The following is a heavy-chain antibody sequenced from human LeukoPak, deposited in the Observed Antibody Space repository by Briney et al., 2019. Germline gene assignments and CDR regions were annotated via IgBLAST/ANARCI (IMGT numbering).Heavy chain of an antibody. D-gene: IGHD5-18*01. Sequence: SETLSLTCTVSGYSISSGYYWGWIRQPPGKGLEWIGSIYHSGSTYYNPSLKSRVTISVDTSKNQFSLKLSSVTAADTAVYYCARQRVRSYGYSVYYFDYWGQGTLVTVSS. V-gene: IGHV4-38-2*02. CDR3: ARQRVRSYGYSVYYFDY. J-gene: IGHJ4*02. CDR1: GYSISSGYY. CDR2: IYHSGST.